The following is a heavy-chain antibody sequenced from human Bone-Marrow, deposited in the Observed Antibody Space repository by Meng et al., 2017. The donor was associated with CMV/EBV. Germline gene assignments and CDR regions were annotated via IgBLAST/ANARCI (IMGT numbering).Heavy chain of an antibody. CDR2: INPNSGGT. V-gene: IGHV1-2*02. J-gene: IGHJ4*02. CDR1: GYTFTGYY. D-gene: IGHD5-24*01. Sequence: KADGYTFTGYYMHWVRQAPGQGLEWMGWINPNSGGTNYAQKFQGRVTMTRDTSISTAYMELSRLRSDDTAVYYCARDGGGMATIIDYWGQGTLVTVSS. CDR3: ARDGGGMATIIDY.